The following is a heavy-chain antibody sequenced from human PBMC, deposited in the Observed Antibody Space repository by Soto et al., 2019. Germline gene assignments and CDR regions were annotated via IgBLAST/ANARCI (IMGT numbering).Heavy chain of an antibody. D-gene: IGHD1-7*01. CDR1: GYTFTNYG. CDR3: ARVPGELHLLDAFDV. Sequence: QIQLVQSGGEVKKPGASVNVSCKASGYTFTNYGIGWVRQAPGQGLEWMGWISTYNVNKIYAQNFQDRVTMTTDTSTSTAYMELKSLTSDDTAVYDGARVPGELHLLDAFDVWGQGTMLTVSS. V-gene: IGHV1-18*01. CDR2: ISTYNVNK. J-gene: IGHJ3*01.